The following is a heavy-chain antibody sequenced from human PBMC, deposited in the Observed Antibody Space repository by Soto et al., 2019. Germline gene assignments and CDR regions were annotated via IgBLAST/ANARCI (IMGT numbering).Heavy chain of an antibody. CDR3: ARDRAVSYFDY. V-gene: IGHV4-59*01. Sequence: SETLSLTCTVSGGSISSYYWSWIRQPPGKGLEWIGYIYYSGSTNYNPSLKSRVTISVDTSKNQFSLKLSSVTAADTAVYYCARDRAVSYFDYWGQGTMVTVSS. CDR1: GGSISSYY. J-gene: IGHJ4*02. CDR2: IYYSGST. D-gene: IGHD3-10*01.